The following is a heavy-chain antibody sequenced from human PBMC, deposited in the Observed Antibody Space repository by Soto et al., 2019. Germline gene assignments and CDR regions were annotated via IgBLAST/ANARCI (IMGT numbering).Heavy chain of an antibody. Sequence: EVQLVESGGGLVQPGGSLRLSCAASGFTFSSYWMSWVRQAPGKGLEWVANIKQDGSEKYYVDSVKGRFTISRDNAKNSLYLQMNSLRAEDTAVYYCAIYGDYGYFDYWGQGTLVTVSS. J-gene: IGHJ4*02. D-gene: IGHD4-17*01. CDR3: AIYGDYGYFDY. CDR2: IKQDGSEK. CDR1: GFTFSSYW. V-gene: IGHV3-7*03.